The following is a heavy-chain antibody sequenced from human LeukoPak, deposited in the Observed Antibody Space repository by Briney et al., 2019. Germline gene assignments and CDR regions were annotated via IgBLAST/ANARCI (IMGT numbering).Heavy chain of an antibody. CDR1: GFTFSSYA. CDR3: ARGIPYCSSTSCYEGGYYFDY. V-gene: IGHV3-30-3*01. J-gene: IGHJ4*02. D-gene: IGHD2-2*01. CDR2: ISYDGSNK. Sequence: GGSLRLSCAASGFTFSSYAMHWVRQAPGKGLEWVAVISYDGSNKYYADSVKGRFTISRDNSKNTLYLQMNSLRAEDTAVYYCARGIPYCSSTSCYEGGYYFDYWGQGTLVTVSS.